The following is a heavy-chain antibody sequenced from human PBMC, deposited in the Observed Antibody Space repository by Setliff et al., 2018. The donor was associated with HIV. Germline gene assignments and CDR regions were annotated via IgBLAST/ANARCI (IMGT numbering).Heavy chain of an antibody. J-gene: IGHJ6*03. CDR3: VRGGQYYRSTYYYYYMYV. V-gene: IGHV1-69*13. CDR1: GGTFSSYG. Sequence: ASVKVSCKASGGTFSSYGISWVRQAPGQGLEWMGGITPISGTANYAQKFQGRVTIAADEFTSTAYMELSSLRSEDTAVYYCVRGGQYYRSTYYYYYMYVWGKGTTVTVSS. D-gene: IGHD3-16*02. CDR2: ITPISGTA.